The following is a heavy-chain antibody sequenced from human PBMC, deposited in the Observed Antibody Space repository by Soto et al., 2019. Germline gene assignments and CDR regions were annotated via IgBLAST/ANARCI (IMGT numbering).Heavy chain of an antibody. J-gene: IGHJ6*02. CDR2: IYYSGST. CDR3: ASVYSDLVAKITYYGMDI. CDR1: GGSISSNY. Sequence: PWETLSLTCTVSGGSISSNYWTWIRQPPGKGLEWIGYIYYSGSTYYNPSLKSRVTISVDTSKNQFSLKLSSVTAADTAVYYCASVYSDLVAKITYYGMDICGQGPTVTVS. V-gene: IGHV4-59*06. D-gene: IGHD5-12*01.